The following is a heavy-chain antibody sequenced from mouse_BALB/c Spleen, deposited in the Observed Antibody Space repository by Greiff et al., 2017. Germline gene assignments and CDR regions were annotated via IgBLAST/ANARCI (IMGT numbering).Heavy chain of an antibody. V-gene: IGHV5-17*02. CDR3: ARSDRGGYFDY. Sequence: DVQLVESGGGLVQPGGSRKLSCAASGFTFSSFGMHWVRQAPEKGLEWVAYISSGSSTIYYADTVKGRFTISRDNPKNTLFLQMTSLRSEDTAMYYCARSDRGGYFDYGGQGTTLTVSS. J-gene: IGHJ2*01. CDR1: GFTFSSFG. CDR2: ISSGSSTI. D-gene: IGHD2-14*01.